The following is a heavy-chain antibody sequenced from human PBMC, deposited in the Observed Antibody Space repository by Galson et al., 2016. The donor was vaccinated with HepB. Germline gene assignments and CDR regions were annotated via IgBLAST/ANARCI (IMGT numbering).Heavy chain of an antibody. Sequence: SETLSLTCTVSGASVSSSSYYWGWIRQPPGRGLEWIGSIYYIGDTYYNPSLKSRVTIPVDTSRNQFSLMLSSVTAADTAIYYCASPSASAGWFHPWGRGTLVTVSS. V-gene: IGHV4-39*01. CDR1: GASVSSSSYY. CDR3: ASPSASAGWFHP. J-gene: IGHJ5*02. D-gene: IGHD3-10*01. CDR2: IYYIGDT.